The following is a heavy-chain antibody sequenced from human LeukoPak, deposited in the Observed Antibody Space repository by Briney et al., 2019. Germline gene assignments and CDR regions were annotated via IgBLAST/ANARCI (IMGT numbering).Heavy chain of an antibody. CDR3: AKDQGGDILTGRLAYDAFDI. V-gene: IGHV3-23*01. CDR1: GFTFSSYA. Sequence: PGGSLRLSCAASGFTFSSYAMSWVRQAPGKGLEWVSAISGSGGSTYYADSVKGRFTISRDNSKNTLYLQMNSLRAEDTAVYYCAKDQGGDILTGRLAYDAFDIWGQGTMVTVSS. J-gene: IGHJ3*02. CDR2: ISGSGGST. D-gene: IGHD3-9*01.